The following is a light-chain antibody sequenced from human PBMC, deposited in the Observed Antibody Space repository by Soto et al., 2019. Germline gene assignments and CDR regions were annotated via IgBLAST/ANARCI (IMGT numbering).Light chain of an antibody. Sequence: QSALTQPPSASGSPGQSVTISCTGTSSDVGAYNYVSWYQQHAGKAPKLVIYEVTKRPSGVPDRFSGSKSANTASLTVSGLQAEYEADYYCSSFASSDTWVFVGGTKLTVL. CDR2: EVT. V-gene: IGLV2-8*01. CDR3: SSFASSDTWV. CDR1: SSDVGAYNY. J-gene: IGLJ3*02.